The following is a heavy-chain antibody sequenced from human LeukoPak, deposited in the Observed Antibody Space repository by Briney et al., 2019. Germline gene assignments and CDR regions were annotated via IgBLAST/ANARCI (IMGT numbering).Heavy chain of an antibody. J-gene: IGHJ4*02. CDR3: ASGAQAGYGDYDTRGDY. D-gene: IGHD4-17*01. V-gene: IGHV3-30*03. CDR1: GFTFSSYG. Sequence: GRSLRLSCAASGFTFSSYGMHWVRQAPGKGLEWVAVISYDGSNKYYADSVKGRFTISRDNAKNSLYLQMNSLRAEDTAVYYCASGAQAGYGDYDTRGDYWGQGTLVTVSS. CDR2: ISYDGSNK.